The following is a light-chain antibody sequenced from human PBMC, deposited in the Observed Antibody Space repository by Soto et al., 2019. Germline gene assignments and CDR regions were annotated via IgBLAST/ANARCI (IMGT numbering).Light chain of an antibody. CDR3: AAWDDTLSVYV. CDR2: RNI. Sequence: QSVLTQPPSASGTPGQRVTISCSGSSSNIGSNYVYWYQQLPGTAPKPLFYRNIRRPSGVLDRFSGSKSGTSASLAFGGFGSEDEADYYCAAWDDTLSVYVFGTGTKVTIL. CDR1: SSNIGSNY. V-gene: IGLV1-47*01. J-gene: IGLJ1*01.